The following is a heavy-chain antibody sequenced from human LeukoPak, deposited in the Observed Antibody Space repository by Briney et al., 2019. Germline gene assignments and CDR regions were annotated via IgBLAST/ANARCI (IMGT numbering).Heavy chain of an antibody. CDR1: GFTFSSYS. CDR3: ARTGDYLIDY. J-gene: IGHJ4*02. CDR2: ISSSSTI. Sequence: GGSLRLSCAASGFTFSSYSMNWVRQAPGKGLEWVSYISSSSTIYYADSVKGRFTIFRDNAKNSLYLQMNSLRAEDTAVYYCARTGDYLIDYWGQGTLVTVSS. D-gene: IGHD4-17*01. V-gene: IGHV3-48*01.